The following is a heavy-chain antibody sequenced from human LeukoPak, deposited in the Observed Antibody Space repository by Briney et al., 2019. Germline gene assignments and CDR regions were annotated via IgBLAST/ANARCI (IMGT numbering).Heavy chain of an antibody. CDR2: INHSGST. Sequence: SETLSLTCAVYGGSFSGYYWSWIRQPPGKGLEWIGEINHSGSTNYNPSLKSRVTISVDTSKNQFSLKLSSVTAADTAVYYCVRSYYFGKNYFDNWGQGTLVTVSS. J-gene: IGHJ4*02. D-gene: IGHD3-10*01. CDR3: VRSYYFGKNYFDN. V-gene: IGHV4-34*01. CDR1: GGSFSGYY.